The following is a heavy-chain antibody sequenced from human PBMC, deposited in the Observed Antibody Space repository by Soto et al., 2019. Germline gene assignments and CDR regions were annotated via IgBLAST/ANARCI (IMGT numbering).Heavy chain of an antibody. CDR1: GFTFSDYY. CDR2: ISSSGCTI. Sequence: GGSLRLSCAASGFTFSDYYMSWIRQAPGKGLEWVSYISSSGCTIYYADSVKGRFTISRDNAKNSLYLQMNSLRAEDTAMYYCAHRKGLHYYYMDVWGKGTTVTVSS. J-gene: IGHJ6*03. D-gene: IGHD3-16*02. V-gene: IGHV3-11*01. CDR3: AHRKGLHYYYMDV.